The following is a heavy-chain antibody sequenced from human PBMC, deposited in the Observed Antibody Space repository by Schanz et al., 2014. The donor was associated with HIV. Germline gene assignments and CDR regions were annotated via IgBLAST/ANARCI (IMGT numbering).Heavy chain of an antibody. CDR1: GFTFKTYW. Sequence: EGQLVESGGGLVQPGGSLRLSCAASGFTFKTYWMSWVRQAPGKGLEWLANIKLDGSEKYYVDFVKGRFTISRDNTKNSLYLQMNSLRAEDTAVYYCARDYHWNWFDPWGQGTLVTVSS. CDR2: IKLDGSEK. V-gene: IGHV3-7*01. D-gene: IGHD1-20*01. CDR3: ARDYHWNWFDP. J-gene: IGHJ5*02.